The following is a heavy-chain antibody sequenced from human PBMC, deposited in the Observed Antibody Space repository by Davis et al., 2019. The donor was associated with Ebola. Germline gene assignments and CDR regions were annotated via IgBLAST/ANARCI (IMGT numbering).Heavy chain of an antibody. J-gene: IGHJ3*02. CDR1: GYSFTNNW. CDR2: IDPSDSYT. CDR3: ASLRRSITGFDDGYDI. V-gene: IGHV5-10-1*01. D-gene: IGHD3-9*01. Sequence: GESLKISCKASGYSFTNNWIGWVRQMPGKGLEWMGRIDPSDSYTNYSPSFQGHVTISADKSISTAYLQWSSLKASDTAIYYCASLRRSITGFDDGYDIWGQGTMVTVSS.